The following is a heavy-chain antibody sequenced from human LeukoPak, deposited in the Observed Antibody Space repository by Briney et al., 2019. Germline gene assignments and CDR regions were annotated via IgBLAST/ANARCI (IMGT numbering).Heavy chain of an antibody. J-gene: IGHJ4*02. V-gene: IGHV1-69*05. CDR3: AIVHAYCSSTSCLYFDY. CDR2: IIPIFGTA. CDR1: GGTFSSYA. D-gene: IGHD2-2*01. Sequence: SVKVSCKASGGTFSSYAISWVRQAPGQGLEWMGGIIPIFGTANYAQKFQGRVTITTDESTSTAYMELSSLRSEDTAVYYCAIVHAYCSSTSCLYFDYWGQGTLVTVSS.